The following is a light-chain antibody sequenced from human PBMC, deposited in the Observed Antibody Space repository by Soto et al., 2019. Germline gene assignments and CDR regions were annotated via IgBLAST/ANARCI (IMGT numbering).Light chain of an antibody. CDR2: KAS. CDR3: QQYNSYWT. CDR1: QSISSW. J-gene: IGKJ1*01. Sequence: DIQMPPSPSTLSASVGDRVTITCRASQSISSWLVWYQQKPGKAPNLLIYKASSLEGGVPSRFSGSGSGTEFTLPISRLQPDDFATSYCQQYNSYWTFGQGTKVEIK. V-gene: IGKV1-5*03.